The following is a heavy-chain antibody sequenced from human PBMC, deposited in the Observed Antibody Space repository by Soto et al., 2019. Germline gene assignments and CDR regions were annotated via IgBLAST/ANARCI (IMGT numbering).Heavy chain of an antibody. Sequence: GASVKVSCKASGGTFSSYAISWVRQAPGQGLEWMGGIIPIFGTANYAQKFQGRVTITADESTSTAYMELSSLRSEDTAVYYCARATAGITGTTVPRHSYGMDVWGQGTTVTVSS. J-gene: IGHJ6*02. CDR3: ARATAGITGTTVPRHSYGMDV. CDR1: GGTFSSYA. V-gene: IGHV1-69*13. D-gene: IGHD1-7*01. CDR2: IIPIFGTA.